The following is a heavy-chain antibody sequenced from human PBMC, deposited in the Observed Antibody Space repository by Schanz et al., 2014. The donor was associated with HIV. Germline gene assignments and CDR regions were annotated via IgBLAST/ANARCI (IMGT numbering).Heavy chain of an antibody. V-gene: IGHV3-30*07. CDR1: GFIFSSYA. CDR3: ARVLTLYNTSPLFY. CDR2: ISYDGSYK. Sequence: QVQLVESGGGVVQPGRSLRLSCAASGFIFSSYAMHWVRQAPGKGLEWVAVISYDGSYKYYADSVKGRFTISRDNSKNTLYLQMHSLRAEDTAVYYCARVLTLYNTSPLFYWGQGTVVTVSS. D-gene: IGHD1-20*01. J-gene: IGHJ4*02.